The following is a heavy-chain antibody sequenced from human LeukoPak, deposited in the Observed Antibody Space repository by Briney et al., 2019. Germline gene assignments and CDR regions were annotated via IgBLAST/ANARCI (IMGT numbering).Heavy chain of an antibody. Sequence: ASVKVSRKASGYTFTGYYMHWVRQAPGQALKWMGWINPKSGATYYEHTLNRVTMTRDTSATTAYLDVTGLTSDDTAVYYCARTVGSDGLYYFDSWGQGTPVTVSS. CDR1: GYTFTGYY. V-gene: IGHV1-2*02. J-gene: IGHJ4*02. CDR3: ARTVGSDGLYYFDS. CDR2: INPKSGAT. D-gene: IGHD1-26*01.